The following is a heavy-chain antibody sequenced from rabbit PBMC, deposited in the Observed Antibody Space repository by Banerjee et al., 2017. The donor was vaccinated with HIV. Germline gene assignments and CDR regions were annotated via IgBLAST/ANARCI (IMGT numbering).Heavy chain of an antibody. CDR2: IYTDSGSA. J-gene: IGHJ4*01. D-gene: IGHD4-1*01. CDR3: ARDLAGVIGWNFNL. CDR1: GFTFTNYW. Sequence: QSLEESGGGLVKPGGTLTLTCTASGFTFTNYWMSWVRQAPGKGLEWIGYIYTDSGSAYYASWAKGRFTISKTSSTTVTLQMTSLTAADTATYFCARDLAGVIGWNFNLWGQGTLVTVS. V-gene: IGHV1S40*01.